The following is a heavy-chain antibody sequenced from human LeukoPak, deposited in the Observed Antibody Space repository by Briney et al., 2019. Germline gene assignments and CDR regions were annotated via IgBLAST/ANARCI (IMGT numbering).Heavy chain of an antibody. CDR3: ASPVKYYDTWSGYPPFDY. CDR1: GFTFSSYA. D-gene: IGHD3-3*01. J-gene: IGHJ4*02. Sequence: GRSLRLSCAASGFTFSSYAMHWVRQAPGKGLEWVAVISYDGSNKYYADSVKGRFTISRDNSKNTLYLQMNSLRAEDTAVYYCASPVKYYDTWSGYPPFDYWGQGTLVTVSS. V-gene: IGHV3-30-3*01. CDR2: ISYDGSNK.